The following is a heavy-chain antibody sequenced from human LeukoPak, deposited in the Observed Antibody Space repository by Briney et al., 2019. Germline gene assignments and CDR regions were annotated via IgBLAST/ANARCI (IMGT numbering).Heavy chain of an antibody. Sequence: ASVKVSCKASGYTFTGYYIHWVRQAPGQGLEWMGYINPNTGGTHYAQKFQGRVTVTRDTSFSTAYMDLNRLTSDDTAVYYCATYYDSGVHAFHIWGQGTMVTVSS. CDR3: ATYYDSGVHAFHI. CDR2: INPNTGGT. D-gene: IGHD3-22*01. CDR1: GYTFTGYY. V-gene: IGHV1-2*02. J-gene: IGHJ3*02.